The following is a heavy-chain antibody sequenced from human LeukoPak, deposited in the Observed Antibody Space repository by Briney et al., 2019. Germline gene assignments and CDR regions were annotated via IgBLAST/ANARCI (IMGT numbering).Heavy chain of an antibody. CDR2: INPNSGGT. CDR3: AREWPSSGIDY. D-gene: IGHD3-22*01. V-gene: IGHV1-2*06. CDR1: GYTFTGYY. Sequence: ASVKVSCKASGYTFTGYYMHWVRQAPGQGLEWMGRINPNSGGTNYAQRFQGRVTMTRDTSISTAYMELSRLRSDDTAVYYCAREWPSSGIDYWGQGTLVTVSS. J-gene: IGHJ4*02.